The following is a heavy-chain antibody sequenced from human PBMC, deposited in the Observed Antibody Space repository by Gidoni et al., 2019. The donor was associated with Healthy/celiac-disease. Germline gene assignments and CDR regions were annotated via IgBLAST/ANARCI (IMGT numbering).Heavy chain of an antibody. CDR3: ARDKEQWLTDY. Sequence: QVQPVQSGAVVKTPGASVKVPCQASGYTFTGYYMPWVRQATGQGLEWMGWINPNSGGTNYAQKFQGRVTMTRDTSISTAYMGLSRLRSDDTAVYYCARDKEQWLTDYWGQGTLVTVSS. CDR1: GYTFTGYY. V-gene: IGHV1-2*02. CDR2: INPNSGGT. D-gene: IGHD6-19*01. J-gene: IGHJ4*02.